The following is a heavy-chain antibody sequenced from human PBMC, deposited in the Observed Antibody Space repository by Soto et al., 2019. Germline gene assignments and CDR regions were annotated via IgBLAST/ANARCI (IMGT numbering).Heavy chain of an antibody. CDR2: INHSGST. CDR1: GGSSSGYY. J-gene: IGHJ6*02. V-gene: IGHV4-34*01. Sequence: SETLSLTCAVYGGSSSGYYWSWIRQPPGKGLEWIGEINHSGSTNYNPSLKSRVTISVDTSKNQFSLKLSSVTAADTAVYYCARGRGLSSSWYGGGYYYYGMDVWGQGTTVTVSS. D-gene: IGHD6-13*01. CDR3: ARGRGLSSSWYGGGYYYYGMDV.